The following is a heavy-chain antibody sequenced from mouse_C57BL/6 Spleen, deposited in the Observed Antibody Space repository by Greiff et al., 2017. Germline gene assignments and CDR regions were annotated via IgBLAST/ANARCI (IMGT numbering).Heavy chain of an antibody. D-gene: IGHD1-3*01. CDR1: GYTFTDYN. CDR3: AREWGRGYAMDY. Sequence: VQLQQSGPELVKPGASVKIPCKASGYTFTDYNMDWVKQSHGKSLEWIGDINPNNGGTIYNQTFKGKATLTVDKSSSTAYMELRSLTSEDTAVYYCAREWGRGYAMDYWGQGTSVTVSS. CDR2: INPNNGGT. V-gene: IGHV1-18*01. J-gene: IGHJ4*01.